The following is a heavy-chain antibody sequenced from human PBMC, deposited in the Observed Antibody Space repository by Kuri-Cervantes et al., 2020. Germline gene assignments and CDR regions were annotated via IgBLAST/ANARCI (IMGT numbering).Heavy chain of an antibody. CDR2: IHYSGST. Sequence: SETLSLTCTVSGGSISSGDYYWSWIRQPPGKGLGWIGYIHYSGSTYYNPSLKSRVTISVDTSKNQFSLKLSSVTAADTAVYYCARGIYSSSWREVTIYGMDVWGQGTTVTVSS. D-gene: IGHD6-13*01. J-gene: IGHJ6*02. V-gene: IGHV4-30-4*01. CDR3: ARGIYSSSWREVTIYGMDV. CDR1: GGSISSGDYY.